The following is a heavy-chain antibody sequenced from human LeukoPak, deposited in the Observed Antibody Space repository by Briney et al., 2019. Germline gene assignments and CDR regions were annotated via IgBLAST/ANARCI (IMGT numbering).Heavy chain of an antibody. CDR2: KYQSGST. J-gene: IGHJ6*03. CDR1: GYSIRSGYY. V-gene: IGHV4-38-2*02. Sequence: SETLSLTCTVSGYSIRSGYYWGWIRRPPGRGGEGIGRKYQSGSTYYNPSLKRGVTISGETTKKNLCLKLSSVTAADSAVYYCARESNGGNSGGDYYYYYMDVWGKGTTVTVSS. CDR3: ARESNGGNSGGDYYYYYMDV. D-gene: IGHD4-23*01.